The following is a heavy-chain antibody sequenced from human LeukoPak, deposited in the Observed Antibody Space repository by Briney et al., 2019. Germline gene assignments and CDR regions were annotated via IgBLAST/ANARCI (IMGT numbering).Heavy chain of an antibody. CDR3: ARGNGYYAGAEYFVR. CDR2: INGNSGDT. Sequence: ASVKVSCKASGYTLSDHYLHWVRQAPGQGLEWMGWINGNSGDTNYAQKFQGTVTMTRDTSTNAAYLELGSLRPDDTAVYFCARGNGYYAGAEYFVRWGQGTLVTVSS. CDR1: GYTLSDHY. D-gene: IGHD3-3*01. J-gene: IGHJ1*01. V-gene: IGHV1-2*02.